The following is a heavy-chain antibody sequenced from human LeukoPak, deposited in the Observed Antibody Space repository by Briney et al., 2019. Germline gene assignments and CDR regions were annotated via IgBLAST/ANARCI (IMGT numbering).Heavy chain of an antibody. CDR2: IKQDGSEK. Sequence: PGRSLRLSCAASGFTFSSYWMSWVRQAPGKGLEWVANIKQDGSEKYYVDSVKGRFTISRDNAKNSLYLQMNSLRAEDTAVYYCAREPIAAAIDYWGQGTLVTVSS. V-gene: IGHV3-7*01. J-gene: IGHJ4*02. D-gene: IGHD6-13*01. CDR3: AREPIAAAIDY. CDR1: GFTFSSYW.